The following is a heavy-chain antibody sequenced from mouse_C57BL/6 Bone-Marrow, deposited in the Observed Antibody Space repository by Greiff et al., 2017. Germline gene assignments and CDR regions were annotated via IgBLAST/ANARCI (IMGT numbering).Heavy chain of an antibody. J-gene: IGHJ2*01. V-gene: IGHV1-50*01. CDR1: GYTFTSYW. CDR2: IDPSDSYT. D-gene: IGHD1-1*01. CDR3: ARSIYYYAY. Sequence: VQLQQPGAELVKPGASVKLSCKASGYTFTSYWMQWVKQRPGQGLEWIGEIDPSDSYTNYNQKFKGKATLTVDTSSSTAYMQLSSLTSEDSAVYYCARSIYYYAYWGQGTTLTVSS.